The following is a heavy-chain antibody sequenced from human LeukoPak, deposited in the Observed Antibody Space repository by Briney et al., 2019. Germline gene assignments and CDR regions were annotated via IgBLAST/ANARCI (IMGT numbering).Heavy chain of an antibody. Sequence: PGGSLRLSCATSGFTFSDYPMTWVRQGPGKGLEWVSAISGDGRYTLYADAVKGRYTISRDNSKNTLFLQMSSLRTEDTAVYYCGKNYGNSRPYYDYWGQGILVTVSS. CDR3: GKNYGNSRPYYDY. D-gene: IGHD4-11*01. J-gene: IGHJ4*02. CDR1: GFTFSDYP. CDR2: ISGDGRYT. V-gene: IGHV3-23*01.